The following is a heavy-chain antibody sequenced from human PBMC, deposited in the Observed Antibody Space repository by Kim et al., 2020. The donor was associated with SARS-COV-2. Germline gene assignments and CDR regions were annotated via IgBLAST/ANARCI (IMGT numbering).Heavy chain of an antibody. CDR2: IHKNGNT. CDR3: ARGRVGATRAFDV. CDR1: NGSFVGYY. Sequence: SETLSLTCGVLNGSFVGYYWSWIRQSPETGLEWIGEIHKNGNTNYSPSLESRVRISIDAPKNQFSLKLTSLTAADAAVYFCARGRVGATRAFDVWGQGT. J-gene: IGHJ3*01. V-gene: IGHV4-34*01. D-gene: IGHD1-26*01.